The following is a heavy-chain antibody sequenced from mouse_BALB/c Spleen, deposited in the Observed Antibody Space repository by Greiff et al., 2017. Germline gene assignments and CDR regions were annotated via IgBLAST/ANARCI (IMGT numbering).Heavy chain of an antibody. V-gene: IGHV1-14*01. CDR3: ARSAPTTVVVPFDY. J-gene: IGHJ2*01. CDR1: GYTFTSYV. D-gene: IGHD1-1*01. Sequence: SGPELVKPGASVKMSCKASGYTFTSYVMHWVKQKPGQGLEWIGYINPYNDGTKYNEKFKGKATLTSDKSSSTAYMELSSLTSEDSAVYYCARSAPTTVVVPFDYWGQGTTLTVSS. CDR2: INPYNDGT.